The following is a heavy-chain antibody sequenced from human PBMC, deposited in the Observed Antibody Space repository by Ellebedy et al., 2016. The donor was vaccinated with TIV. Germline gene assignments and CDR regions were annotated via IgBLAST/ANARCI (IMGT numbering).Heavy chain of an antibody. J-gene: IGHJ4*02. Sequence: ASVKVSCKASGGTLSRHAISWVRQAPGQGLEWMGRIIPILGITSYAQKFQARVTVTADKSTSTAYMELSSLRSEDTAVYYCARDANGSGSYDSWGQGTLVTVSS. CDR1: GGTLSRHA. CDR2: IIPILGIT. CDR3: ARDANGSGSYDS. V-gene: IGHV1-69*04. D-gene: IGHD3-10*01.